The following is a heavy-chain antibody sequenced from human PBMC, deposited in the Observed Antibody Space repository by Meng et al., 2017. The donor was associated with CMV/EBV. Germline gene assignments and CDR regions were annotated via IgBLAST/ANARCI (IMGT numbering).Heavy chain of an antibody. J-gene: IGHJ4*02. CDR2: IYHSGST. D-gene: IGHD6-6*01. CDR3: ARDLDSKEQLVYFDY. Sequence: SETLSLTCTVSGYSISSGYYWGWIRQPPGKGLEWIGSIYHSGSTYYNPSLKSRVTISVDTSKNQFSLKLSSVTAADTAVYYCARDLDSKEQLVYFDYWGQGTLVTVSS. V-gene: IGHV4-38-2*02. CDR1: GYSISSGYY.